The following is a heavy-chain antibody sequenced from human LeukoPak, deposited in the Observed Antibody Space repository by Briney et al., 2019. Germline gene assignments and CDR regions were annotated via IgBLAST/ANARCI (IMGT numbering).Heavy chain of an antibody. D-gene: IGHD2-2*01. J-gene: IGHJ6*02. CDR2: IYTSGST. CDR1: GGSISSYY. CDR3: SRGRYCSSTSCYADYYYYYGMDV. V-gene: IGHV4-4*07. Sequence: SETLSLTCTVSGGSISSYYWSWIRQPAGKGLEWIGRIYTSGSTNYNPSLKSRVTISVDTSKNQFSLKLSSVTAADTAVYYCSRGRYCSSTSCYADYYYYYGMDVWGQGTTVTVSS.